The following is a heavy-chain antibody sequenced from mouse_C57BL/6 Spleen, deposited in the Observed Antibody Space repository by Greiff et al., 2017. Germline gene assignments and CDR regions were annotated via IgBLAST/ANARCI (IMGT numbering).Heavy chain of an antibody. J-gene: IGHJ4*01. CDR3: AREDDYYAMDY. Sequence: VQLKESGPELVKPGASVKISCKASGYAFSSYAMSWVRQTPEKRLEWVATISDGGSYTYYPDNVKGRFTISRDNAKNNLYLQMSHLKSEDTAMYYCAREDDYYAMDYWGQGTSVTVSS. CDR2: ISDGGSYT. CDR1: GYAFSSYA. V-gene: IGHV5-4*01.